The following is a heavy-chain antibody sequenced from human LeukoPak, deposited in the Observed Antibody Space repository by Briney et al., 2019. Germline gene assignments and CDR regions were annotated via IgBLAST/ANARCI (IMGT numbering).Heavy chain of an antibody. D-gene: IGHD1-20*01. V-gene: IGHV3-23*01. Sequence: PGGSLRLSCAAPGFTFSSYAMSWVRQAPRKGLEWVSGITGTGSNSYYADSVKGRFTTSRDNSKNTLYLQMNSLRAEDAAVYYCAKGITGFDYWGRGALVTVSS. CDR1: GFTFSSYA. CDR3: AKGITGFDY. J-gene: IGHJ4*02. CDR2: ITGTGSNS.